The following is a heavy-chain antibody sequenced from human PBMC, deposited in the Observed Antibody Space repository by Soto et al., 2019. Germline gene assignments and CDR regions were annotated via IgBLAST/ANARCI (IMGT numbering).Heavy chain of an antibody. D-gene: IGHD5-12*01. CDR3: ARVGGRDGYNFAVGYGMDV. V-gene: IGHV3-30-3*01. CDR1: EFTFSNYA. CDR2: ILYDGSHK. Sequence: GGSLSLSCAASEFTFSNYAMHWVRQAPGKGLDWVVIILYDGSHKFYADSVKGRFTISRDNSKNTLSLQMNSLRAEDTAVYYCARVGGRDGYNFAVGYGMDVWGQGTTVTVSS. J-gene: IGHJ6*02.